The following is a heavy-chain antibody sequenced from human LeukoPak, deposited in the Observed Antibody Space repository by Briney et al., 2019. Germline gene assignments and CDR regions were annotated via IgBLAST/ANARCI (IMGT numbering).Heavy chain of an antibody. J-gene: IGHJ4*02. CDR2: IYYSGST. CDR3: AGVVPAAIPHFDY. CDR1: GGSISSYY. V-gene: IGHV4-59*01. D-gene: IGHD2-2*02. Sequence: SETLSLTCTVSGGSISSYYWSWIRQPPGKGLEWIGYIYYSGSTNYNPSLKSRVTISVDTSKNQFSLKLSSVTAADTAVYDCAGVVPAAIPHFDYWGQGTLVTVFS.